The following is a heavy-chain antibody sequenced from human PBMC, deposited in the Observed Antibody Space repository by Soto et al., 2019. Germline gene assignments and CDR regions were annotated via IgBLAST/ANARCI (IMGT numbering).Heavy chain of an antibody. Sequence: QVQLVQSGAEVKKPGSSVKVSCKASGGTFSSYTISWVRQAPGQGLEWMGRIIPILGIANYAQKFQGRVTITADKSTSTAYMERSSLRSEDTAVYYCARAIVVVVAATPTYYYYGMDVWGQGTTVTVSS. CDR3: ARAIVVVVAATPTYYYYGMDV. V-gene: IGHV1-69*02. J-gene: IGHJ6*02. CDR2: IIPILGIA. D-gene: IGHD2-15*01. CDR1: GGTFSSYT.